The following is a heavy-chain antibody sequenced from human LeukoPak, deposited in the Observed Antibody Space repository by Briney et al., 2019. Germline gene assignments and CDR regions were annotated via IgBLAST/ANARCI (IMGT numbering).Heavy chain of an antibody. Sequence: SETLSLTCAVYGGSFSGYYWSWIRQPPGKGLEWIGEINHSGSTNYNPSLKSRVTISVDTSKNQFSLKLSSVTAADTAVYYCARHPASYFDSWGQGTLVTVSS. V-gene: IGHV4-34*01. CDR2: INHSGST. CDR3: ARHPASYFDS. J-gene: IGHJ4*02. D-gene: IGHD6-25*01. CDR1: GGSFSGYY.